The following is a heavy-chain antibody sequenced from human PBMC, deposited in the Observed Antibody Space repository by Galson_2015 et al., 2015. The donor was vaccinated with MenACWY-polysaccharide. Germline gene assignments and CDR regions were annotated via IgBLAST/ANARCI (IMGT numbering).Heavy chain of an antibody. V-gene: IGHV3-23*01. CDR1: GFTFNIYA. Sequence: SLRLSCAASGFTFNIYALSWVRHAPGKGLEWVSIFTGNGGSAYYADSVKGRFTISRDDSKHTLYLQMNSLRDEDTAVSFCAKSRSAADGFDIGGQGTKVTVSS. D-gene: IGHD6-13*01. CDR3: AKSRSAADGFDI. CDR2: FTGNGGSA. J-gene: IGHJ3*02.